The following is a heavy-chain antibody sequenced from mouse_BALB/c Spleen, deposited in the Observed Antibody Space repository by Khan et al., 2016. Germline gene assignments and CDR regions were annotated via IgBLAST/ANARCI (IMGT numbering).Heavy chain of an antibody. J-gene: IGHJ4*01. CDR2: IRNKANGYTT. CDR3: ARALRRDYAMDY. D-gene: IGHD2-4*01. CDR1: GFTFTDYY. Sequence: EVELVESGGGLVQPGGSLRLSCATSGFTFTDYYMSWVRQPPGKALEWLGFIRNKANGYTTEYSAFVKGRFTISRDNSQSILYLQMNTLRAEDSATYYCARALRRDYAMDYWGQGTSVTVSS. V-gene: IGHV7-3*02.